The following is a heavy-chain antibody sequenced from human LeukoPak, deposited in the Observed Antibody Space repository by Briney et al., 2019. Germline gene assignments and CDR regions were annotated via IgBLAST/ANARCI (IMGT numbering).Heavy chain of an antibody. J-gene: IGHJ4*02. Sequence: GGSLRLSCAASGFTFSSYEMNWVRQAPGKGLEWVSDISSSGSTIYYADSVKGRFTISRDNAKNSLYLQMNSLRAEDTAVYYCARGRSVAVLGDYLDYWGQGTLVTVSS. CDR2: ISSSGSTI. CDR3: ARGRSVAVLGDYLDY. V-gene: IGHV3-48*03. D-gene: IGHD6-19*01. CDR1: GFTFSSYE.